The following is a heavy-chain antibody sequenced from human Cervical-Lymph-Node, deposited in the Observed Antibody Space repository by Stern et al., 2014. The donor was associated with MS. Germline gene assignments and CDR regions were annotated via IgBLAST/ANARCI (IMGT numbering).Heavy chain of an antibody. CDR2: LSPMFGVA. V-gene: IGHV1-69*01. J-gene: IGHJ4*02. CDR3: ARHQGGVAAN. CDR1: GGSFSSFD. Sequence: VQLGESGAEVKKPESSVKVSCKASGGSFSSFDISWVRQAPGQRLELLGGLSPMFGVANYAQNFQGRVTFTADESTSTAYMELSSLRSEDTAVYYCARHQGGVAANWGQGTLVTVSS. D-gene: IGHD6-13*01.